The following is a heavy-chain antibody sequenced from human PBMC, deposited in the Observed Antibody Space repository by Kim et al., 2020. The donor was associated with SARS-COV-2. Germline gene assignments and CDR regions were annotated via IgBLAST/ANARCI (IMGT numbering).Heavy chain of an antibody. CDR2: INAGNGNT. CDR3: ARGRHYDSSGYYYDY. CDR1: GYTFTSYA. Sequence: ASVKVSCKASGYTFTSYAMHWVRQAPGQRLEWMGWINAGNGNTKYSQKFQGRVTITRDTSASTAYMELSSLRSEDTAVYYCARGRHYDSSGYYYDYWGQGTLVTVSS. J-gene: IGHJ4*02. V-gene: IGHV1-3*01. D-gene: IGHD3-22*01.